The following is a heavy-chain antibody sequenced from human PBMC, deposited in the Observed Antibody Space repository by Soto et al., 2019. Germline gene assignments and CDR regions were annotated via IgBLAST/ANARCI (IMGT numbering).Heavy chain of an antibody. CDR2: IYHSGSS. Sequence: QVQLQESGPGLVKPSGTLSLTCTVSGGSISTSQWWSWLRQPPGKGLEWIGEIYHSGSSNYNTSLKSRVTISVDKYKNQFSMKLNSVAAADTAVYYCASKTYESKGSFDYWGQGTLVTVSS. V-gene: IGHV4-4*02. J-gene: IGHJ4*02. D-gene: IGHD3-22*01. CDR3: ASKTYESKGSFDY. CDR1: GGSISTSQW.